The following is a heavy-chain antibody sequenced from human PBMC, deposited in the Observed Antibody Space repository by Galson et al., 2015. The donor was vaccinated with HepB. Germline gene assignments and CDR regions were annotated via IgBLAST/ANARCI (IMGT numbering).Heavy chain of an antibody. Sequence: SVKVSCKASGGSFNTYAISWLRQAPGQGLEWMGGIIPMFDTAIYAQKFQGRVTITADKSTNTAYMDLSSLRSEDTAVYYCARDRADYYNSSGYSGAFDICGHGTRVIFSS. J-gene: IGHJ3*02. CDR2: IIPMFDTA. V-gene: IGHV1-69*06. D-gene: IGHD3-22*01. CDR3: ARDRADYYNSSGYSGAFDI. CDR1: GGSFNTYA.